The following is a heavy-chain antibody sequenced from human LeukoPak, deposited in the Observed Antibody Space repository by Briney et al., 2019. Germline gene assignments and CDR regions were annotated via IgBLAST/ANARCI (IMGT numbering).Heavy chain of an antibody. Sequence: GGSLRLSCTVSRFTVSSNSMSWVRQAPGKGLEWVSFIYSDNTHYSDSVKGRFTISRDNSKNTLYLQMNSLRAEDTAVYYCARRAGAYSHPYDYWGQGTLVTVSS. CDR2: IYSDNT. CDR1: RFTVSSNS. J-gene: IGHJ4*02. D-gene: IGHD4/OR15-4a*01. CDR3: ARRAGAYSHPYDY. V-gene: IGHV3-53*01.